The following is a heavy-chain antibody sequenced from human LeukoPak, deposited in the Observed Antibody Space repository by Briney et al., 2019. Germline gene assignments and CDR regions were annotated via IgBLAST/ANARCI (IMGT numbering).Heavy chain of an antibody. J-gene: IGHJ4*02. CDR2: INPNSGGT. CDR1: GYTFTGYF. V-gene: IGHV1-2*02. CDR3: ARGVKKLTVDY. D-gene: IGHD4/OR15-4a*01. Sequence: ASVKVSCKASGYTFTGYFMHWVRQAPGQGLEWLGWINPNSGGTNYAQKFQGRVTTTRDTSISTAYMELSRLRSDDTAVYYCARGVKKLTVDYWGQGTLVTVSS.